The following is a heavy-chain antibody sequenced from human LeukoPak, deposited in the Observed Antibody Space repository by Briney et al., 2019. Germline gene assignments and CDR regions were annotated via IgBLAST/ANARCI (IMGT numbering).Heavy chain of an antibody. CDR1: GYTFTSYG. Sequence: ASVKVSCKASGYTFTSYGISWVRQARGQGLEWMGWISAYNGNTNYAQKLQGRVTMTTDTSTSTAYMELRSLRSDDTAVYYCARAPYCSGGSCYSGDFDYWGQGTLVTVSS. CDR2: ISAYNGNT. J-gene: IGHJ4*02. CDR3: ARAPYCSGGSCYSGDFDY. V-gene: IGHV1-18*01. D-gene: IGHD2-15*01.